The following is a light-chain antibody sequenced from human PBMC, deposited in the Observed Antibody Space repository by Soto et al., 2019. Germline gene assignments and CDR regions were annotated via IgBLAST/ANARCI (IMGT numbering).Light chain of an antibody. Sequence: DIQVTQSPSSLSASVGDRVTITCLASQSISRHLNWYQQKPGKAPKLLINIASSLQSGVPSRFSGSGSGTDFTLTISNVQPEDFATYYCQQTYSTPQPFGQGTRLEI. V-gene: IGKV1-39*01. CDR3: QQTYSTPQP. CDR1: QSISRH. J-gene: IGKJ5*01. CDR2: IAS.